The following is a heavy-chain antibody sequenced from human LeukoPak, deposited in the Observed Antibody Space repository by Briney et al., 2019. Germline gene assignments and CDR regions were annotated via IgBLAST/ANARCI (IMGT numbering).Heavy chain of an antibody. CDR3: ARTTDSSSWYYYYYYMDV. Sequence: PGGSLRLSCAASGFTFSSYWMSWVRQAPGKGLEWVANIKRDGSEKYYVDSVKGRFTISRDNAKNSLYLQMNSLRAEDTAVYYCARTTDSSSWYYYYYYMDVWGKGTTVTVSS. CDR2: IKRDGSEK. V-gene: IGHV3-7*01. CDR1: GFTFSSYW. J-gene: IGHJ6*03. D-gene: IGHD6-13*01.